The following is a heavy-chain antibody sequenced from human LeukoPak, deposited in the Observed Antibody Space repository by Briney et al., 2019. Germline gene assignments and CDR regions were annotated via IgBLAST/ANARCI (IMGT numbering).Heavy chain of an antibody. CDR1: GYTFTSYD. V-gene: IGHV1-8*01. J-gene: IGHJ4*02. D-gene: IGHD5-18*01. Sequence: ASVKVSCKASGYTFTSYDINWVRQATGQGLEWMGWMNPNSGNTGYAQKFQGRVTMTRNTSISTAYMELSSVTAADTAVYYCATYRYSYGYPYFDYWGQGTLVTVSS. CDR3: ATYRYSYGYPYFDY. CDR2: MNPNSGNT.